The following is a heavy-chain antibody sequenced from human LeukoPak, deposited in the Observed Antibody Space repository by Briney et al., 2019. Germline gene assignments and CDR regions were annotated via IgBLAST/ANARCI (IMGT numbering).Heavy chain of an antibody. D-gene: IGHD2-15*01. V-gene: IGHV3-23*01. J-gene: IGHJ4*02. Sequence: GGSLRLSCAASGFTFSSYAMSWVRQAPGKGLEWVSAISGSGGSTYYADSVKGRFTISRDNSKNTLYLQMNSLRAEDTAVYYCAKXGXCSXGSCHTRDYFDYWGQGTLVTVSS. CDR3: AKXGXCSXGSCHTRDYFDY. CDR2: ISGSGGST. CDR1: GFTFSSYA.